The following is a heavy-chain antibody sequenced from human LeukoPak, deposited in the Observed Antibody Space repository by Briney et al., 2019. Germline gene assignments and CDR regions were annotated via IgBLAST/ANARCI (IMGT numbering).Heavy chain of an antibody. CDR3: AKDPIAVAGNNYYGMDV. CDR1: GFTFSNYG. Sequence: GGSLRLSCAASGFTFSNYGMYWVRQAPGKGLEWVAVISSDGGNKYYADSVKGRFTISRDNSKNTLYLQMNSLRAEDTAVYYCAKDPIAVAGNNYYGMDVWGQGTTVTVSS. D-gene: IGHD6-19*01. CDR2: ISSDGGNK. J-gene: IGHJ6*02. V-gene: IGHV3-30*18.